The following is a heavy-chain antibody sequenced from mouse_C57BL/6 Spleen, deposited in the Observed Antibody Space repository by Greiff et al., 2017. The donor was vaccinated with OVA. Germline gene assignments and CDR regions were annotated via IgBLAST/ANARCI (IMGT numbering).Heavy chain of an antibody. J-gene: IGHJ4*01. D-gene: IGHD1-1*01. Sequence: EVKLVESGGGLVKPGGSLKLSCAASGFTFSDYGMHWVRQAPEKGLEWVAYISSGSSTIYYADTVKGRFTISRDNAKNTLFLQMTSLRSEDTAMYYCARRSITTVVAVYYAMDYWGQGTSVTVSS. CDR3: ARRSITTVVAVYYAMDY. CDR1: GFTFSDYG. V-gene: IGHV5-17*01. CDR2: ISSGSSTI.